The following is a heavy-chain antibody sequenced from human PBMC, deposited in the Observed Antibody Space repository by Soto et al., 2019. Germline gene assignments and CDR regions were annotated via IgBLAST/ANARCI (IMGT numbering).Heavy chain of an antibody. J-gene: IGHJ5*02. Sequence: QVQLVQSGAEVKNPGSSVKVSCTTSGGAFNSYVISWVRQAPGQRPEWMGGVIPIFSTTNHAQKFKDRVTITADGSTTTAYMEVSGLASEDTASYFCAANRGTDTGVEAGWFDPWCQGTLVAVSS. V-gene: IGHV1-69*01. D-gene: IGHD3-3*01. CDR1: GGAFNSYV. CDR2: VIPIFSTT. CDR3: AANRGTDTGVEAGWFDP.